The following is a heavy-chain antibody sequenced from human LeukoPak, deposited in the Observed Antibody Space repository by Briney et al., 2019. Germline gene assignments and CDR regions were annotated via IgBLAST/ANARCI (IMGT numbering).Heavy chain of an antibody. D-gene: IGHD2-8*01. CDR1: GFTFGSYA. V-gene: IGHV3-23*01. J-gene: IGHJ4*02. CDR3: AKDLARYCTNGVCSYFDY. CDR2: ITSSGDTT. Sequence: GGSLRLSCAASGFTFGSYAMSWVRQAPDMGLEWVSAITSSGDTTYYADSVKGRFTISRDNSKNTLYLQMKSLRAEDTAVYYCAKDLARYCTNGVCSYFDYWGQGTLVTVSS.